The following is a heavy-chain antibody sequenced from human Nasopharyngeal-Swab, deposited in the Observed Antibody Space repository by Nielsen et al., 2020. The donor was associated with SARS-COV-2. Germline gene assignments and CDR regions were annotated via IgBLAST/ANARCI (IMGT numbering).Heavy chain of an antibody. V-gene: IGHV4-39*01. CDR2: IYYSGST. J-gene: IGHJ6*02. D-gene: IGHD1-26*01. Sequence: WIRQPPGKGLEWIGSIYYSGSTYYNPSLKSRVTISVDTSKNQFSLKLSSVTAADTAVYYCASQGSGSYYLLYYYYGMDVWGRGTTVTVSS. CDR3: ASQGSGSYYLLYYYYGMDV.